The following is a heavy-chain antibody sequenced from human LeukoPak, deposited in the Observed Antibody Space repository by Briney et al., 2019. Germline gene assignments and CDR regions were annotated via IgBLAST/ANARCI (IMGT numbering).Heavy chain of an antibody. D-gene: IGHD5-24*01. CDR2: ISAYNGNT. J-gene: IGHJ3*02. Sequence: ASVKVSCKASGYTFTSYGISWVRQAPGQGLEWMGWISAYNGNTNYAQKLQGRVTMSTDTSTSTGYMELRSLRSDDTAVYYCARGLQETLAWLKALSAFDIWGQGTMVTVSS. CDR3: ARGLQETLAWLKALSAFDI. V-gene: IGHV1-18*01. CDR1: GYTFTSYG.